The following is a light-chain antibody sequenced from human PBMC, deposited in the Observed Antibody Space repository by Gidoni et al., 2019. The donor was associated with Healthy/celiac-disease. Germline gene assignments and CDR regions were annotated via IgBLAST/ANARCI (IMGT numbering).Light chain of an antibody. CDR1: QDISNY. V-gene: IGKV1-33*01. J-gene: IGKJ1*01. Sequence: IQMTQSPSSLSASVGDRVTITCQASQDISNYLNWHQQKPGKAPKLLIYDASNLETGVPSRFSGSGSGTDFIFTISSLQPEDSATYYCQQYDNLPWTCGQGTKVEIK. CDR3: QQYDNLPWT. CDR2: DAS.